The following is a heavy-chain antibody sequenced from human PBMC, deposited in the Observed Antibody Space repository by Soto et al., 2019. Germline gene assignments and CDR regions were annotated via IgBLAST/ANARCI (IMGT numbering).Heavy chain of an antibody. CDR3: ASERVRRGFVE. J-gene: IGHJ4*02. CDR1: GYTFTSYD. Sequence: QVQLVQSGAEVKKPGASVKVSCKASGYTFTSYDINWVRQATGQGLEWMGWMNPNSGNTGSAQKFQGRVTMTRNTSITTAYMELSSLRSDDTAVCYFASERVRRGFVEWGQGTLVTVSS. D-gene: IGHD3-10*02. V-gene: IGHV1-8*01. CDR2: MNPNSGNT.